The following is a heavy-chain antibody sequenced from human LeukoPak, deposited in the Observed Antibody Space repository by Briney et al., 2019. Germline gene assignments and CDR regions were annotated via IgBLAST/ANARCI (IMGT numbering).Heavy chain of an antibody. CDR3: ARLVPAANDY. Sequence: SETLSLTCAVYGGSFSGYYWSWIRQPPGKGLEWIGEINHSGSTNYNPSLKSRVTISVDTSKNQFSLKLSSVTAADTAVYYCARLVPAANDYWGQGTLVAVSS. J-gene: IGHJ4*02. V-gene: IGHV4-34*01. D-gene: IGHD2-2*01. CDR2: INHSGST. CDR1: GGSFSGYY.